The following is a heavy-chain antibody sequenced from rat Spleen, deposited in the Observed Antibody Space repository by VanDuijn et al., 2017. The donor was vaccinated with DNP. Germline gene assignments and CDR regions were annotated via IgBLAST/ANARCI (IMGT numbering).Heavy chain of an antibody. CDR1: GYSITSNY. J-gene: IGHJ2*01. Sequence: EVQLQESGPGLVKPSQSLSLTCSVTGYSITSNYWGWIRKFPGNKIEWMGYISYSGSTGFNPSLKSRISITRDTSQNQFFLQLNSVTTEDTATYYCARWSRYFDYWGQGVMVTVSS. CDR3: ARWSRYFDY. V-gene: IGHV3-1*01. CDR2: ISYSGST.